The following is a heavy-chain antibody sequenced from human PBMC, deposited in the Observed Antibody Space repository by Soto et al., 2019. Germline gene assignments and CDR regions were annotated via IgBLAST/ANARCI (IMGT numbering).Heavy chain of an antibody. D-gene: IGHD3-22*01. CDR1: GFTFSNAW. CDR2: IKSKTDGGTT. V-gene: IGHV3-15*01. Sequence: GGSLRLSCAASGFTFSNAWMSWVRQAPGKGLEWVGRIKSKTDGGTTDYAAPVKGRFTISRDDSKNTLYLQMNSLKTEDTAVYYCTPRDSSGYYYVFDYWGQGTLVTVSS. J-gene: IGHJ4*02. CDR3: TPRDSSGYYYVFDY.